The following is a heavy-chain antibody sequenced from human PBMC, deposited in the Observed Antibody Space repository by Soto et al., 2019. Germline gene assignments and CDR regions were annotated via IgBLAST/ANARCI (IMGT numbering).Heavy chain of an antibody. CDR1: GFTLRSYA. J-gene: IGHJ5*02. Sequence: EVQLLESGGGLVQPGGSLRLSCAASGFTLRSYAMNWVRQAPGKGLEWVSAISGSGDSTYYVDAVKGRFTISRDNSNNTLYLQMNSLRAESTAVYYCAKDRPGELRPTCFDPWGQGTLVTVSS. D-gene: IGHD3-16*01. CDR3: AKDRPGELRPTCFDP. CDR2: ISGSGDST. V-gene: IGHV3-23*01.